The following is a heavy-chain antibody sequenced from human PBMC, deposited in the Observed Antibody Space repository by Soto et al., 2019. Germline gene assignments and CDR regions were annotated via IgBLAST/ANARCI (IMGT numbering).Heavy chain of an antibody. V-gene: IGHV3-30*18. CDR3: AKDLEDCISTSCYLDY. D-gene: IGHD2-2*01. J-gene: IGHJ4*02. CDR2: ISYDGSNK. CDR1: GFTFSSYG. Sequence: QVQLVESGGGVVQPGRSLRLSCAASGFTFSSYGMHWVRQAPGKGLEWVAVISYDGSNKYYADSVKGRFTISRDNSKNSLYLQMNSLRAEDTAVYYCAKDLEDCISTSCYLDYWGQGTLVTVSS.